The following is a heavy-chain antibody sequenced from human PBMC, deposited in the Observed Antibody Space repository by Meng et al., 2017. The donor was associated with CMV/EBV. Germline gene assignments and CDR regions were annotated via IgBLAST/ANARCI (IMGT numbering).Heavy chain of an antibody. J-gene: IGHJ5*02. Sequence: QVQVGQSGAELRKPGATVKVSCKASGDTFTDYYMHWGRQAPGQGLEWMGCINPNSGDTNYAQKFQGRVTMTRDTSISTAYMELSRLRSDDTAVYYCTRDAHLTTVTPNWFDPWGQGTLVTVSS. CDR1: GDTFTDYY. V-gene: IGHV1-2*02. CDR2: INPNSGDT. CDR3: TRDAHLTTVTPNWFDP. D-gene: IGHD4-17*01.